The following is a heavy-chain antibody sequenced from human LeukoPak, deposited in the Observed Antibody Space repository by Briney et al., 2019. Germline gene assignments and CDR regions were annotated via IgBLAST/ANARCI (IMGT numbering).Heavy chain of an antibody. V-gene: IGHV3-30*04. CDR1: GFTFSSYA. Sequence: PGGSLRLSCAAPGFTFSSYAMHWVRQAPGKGLEWVAVISYDGSNKYYADSVKGRFTISRDNSKNTLYLQMNSLRAEDTAVYYCARDAKHIVVVTAILHWGQGTLVTVSS. J-gene: IGHJ4*02. CDR3: ARDAKHIVVVTAILH. CDR2: ISYDGSNK. D-gene: IGHD2-21*02.